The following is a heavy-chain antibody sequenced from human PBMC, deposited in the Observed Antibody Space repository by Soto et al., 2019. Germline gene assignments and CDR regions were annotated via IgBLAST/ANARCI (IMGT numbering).Heavy chain of an antibody. D-gene: IGHD3-22*01. V-gene: IGHV1-69*13. CDR1: GGTFSSYA. CDR3: AREIGGYYDSSGYYYFDY. J-gene: IGHJ4*02. Sequence: SVKVSSKASGGTFSSYAISWVRQAPGQGLEWMGGIIPIFGAANYAQKFQGRVTITADESTSTAYMELSSLRSEDTAVYYCAREIGGYYDSSGYYYFDYWGQGTLVTVSS. CDR2: IIPIFGAA.